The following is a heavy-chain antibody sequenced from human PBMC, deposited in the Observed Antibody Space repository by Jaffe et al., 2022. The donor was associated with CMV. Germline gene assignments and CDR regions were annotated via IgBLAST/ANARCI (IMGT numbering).Heavy chain of an antibody. Sequence: QLQLQESGPGLLKPSETLSLSCTVSGDSISSSRFYWGWIRQPPGKGPQWIGNIYYSGTTFYNPSLESRVTISADTSKNQLSLTLRSVTAADTAMYFCARSDISASYHYWGQGTLVTVSS. CDR1: GDSISSSRFY. V-gene: IGHV4-39*01. CDR3: ARSDISASYHY. J-gene: IGHJ4*02. D-gene: IGHD1-26*01. CDR2: IYYSGTT.